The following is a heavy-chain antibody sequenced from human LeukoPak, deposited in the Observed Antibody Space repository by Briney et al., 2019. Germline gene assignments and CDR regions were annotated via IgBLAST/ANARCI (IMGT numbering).Heavy chain of an antibody. V-gene: IGHV3-7*01. CDR1: GFNFSSYS. J-gene: IGHJ6*02. Sequence: GGSLRLSCAASGFNFSSYSMNWVRQAPGKGLEWVAIIKQDGSEKDYVDSVTGRFTISRDNAKNSLYLQMNSLRDEDTAVYYCARDTSAWRYGMDVWGQGTTVTVSS. CDR2: IKQDGSEK. CDR3: ARDTSAWRYGMDV. D-gene: IGHD6-19*01.